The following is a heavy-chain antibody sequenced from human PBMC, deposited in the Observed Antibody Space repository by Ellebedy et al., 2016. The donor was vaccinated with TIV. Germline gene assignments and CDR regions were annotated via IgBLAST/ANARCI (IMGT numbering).Heavy chain of an antibody. Sequence: GESLKISCAASGFTFSSYAIHWVRQAPGKGLEWVAVISYDGSNKYYADSVKGRFTISRDNSKNTLYLQMNSLRAEDTAVYYCARDLYYYDSSGYYKDYYYYGMDVWGQGTTVTVSS. CDR1: GFTFSSYA. CDR3: ARDLYYYDSSGYYKDYYYYGMDV. D-gene: IGHD3-22*01. CDR2: ISYDGSNK. V-gene: IGHV3-30-3*01. J-gene: IGHJ6*02.